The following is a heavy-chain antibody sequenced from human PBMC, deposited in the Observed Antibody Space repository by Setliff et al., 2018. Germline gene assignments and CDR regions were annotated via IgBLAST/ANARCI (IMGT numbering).Heavy chain of an antibody. V-gene: IGHV4-30-4*08. D-gene: IGHD3-16*02. CDR1: GGSISSGSYY. J-gene: IGHJ6*02. Sequence: SETLSLTCTVSGGSISSGSYYWSWIRQPAGKGLEWIGYIYYSGSTYYNPSLKSRVTISVDTSKNQFSLKLSSVTAADTAVYYCARAANMITFGGVIVMGDYYYYYGMDVWGQGTTVTVSS. CDR3: ARAANMITFGGVIVMGDYYYYYGMDV. CDR2: IYYSGST.